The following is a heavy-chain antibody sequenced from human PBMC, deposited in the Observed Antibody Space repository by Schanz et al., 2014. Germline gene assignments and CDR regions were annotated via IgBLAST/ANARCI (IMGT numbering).Heavy chain of an antibody. CDR3: ARDRLECGAECYSVEVFEI. CDR1: GYTFTSYS. J-gene: IGHJ4*02. Sequence: QVQLVQSGAEVKKPGASVKVSCKASGYTFTSYSMHWVRQAPGQGLEWMGWISAYTNNTNYAQKVQGRVTMTTDTSTGTAYMELRSLRSDDTAVYYCARDRLECGAECYSVEVFEIWGQGTLVIVSS. CDR2: ISAYTNNT. V-gene: IGHV1-18*04. D-gene: IGHD2-21*01.